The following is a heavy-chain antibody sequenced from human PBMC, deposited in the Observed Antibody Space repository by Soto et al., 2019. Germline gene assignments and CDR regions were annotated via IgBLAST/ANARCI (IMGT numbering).Heavy chain of an antibody. CDR1: GFMFSSAW. CDR2: IKSTKDGGAR. Sequence: EVQVVESGGDLVEPGGSLRLSCVTSGFMFSSAWMSWVRQAPGKGLEWVARIKSTKDGGARDYAAPVNGRFSISRDDSKSTVYLQMNSLRVEDTALYYCLEGWNDFWGQGTRVTVSS. V-gene: IGHV3-15*01. D-gene: IGHD1-1*01. CDR3: LEGWNDF. J-gene: IGHJ4*02.